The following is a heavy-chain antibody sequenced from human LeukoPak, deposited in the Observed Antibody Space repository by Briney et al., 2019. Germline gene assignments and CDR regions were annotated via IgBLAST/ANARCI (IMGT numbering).Heavy chain of an antibody. D-gene: IGHD3-10*01. J-gene: IGHJ3*02. V-gene: IGHV4-59*01. Sequence: PSETLSLTCTVSGGSISSYYWSWIRQPPGKGLEWIGYIYYSGSTNYNPSLKSRVTISVDTSKNQFSLRLSSVTAADTAVYYCARGMVRGVTRGAFDIWGQGTMVTVSS. CDR3: ARGMVRGVTRGAFDI. CDR1: GGSISSYY. CDR2: IYYSGST.